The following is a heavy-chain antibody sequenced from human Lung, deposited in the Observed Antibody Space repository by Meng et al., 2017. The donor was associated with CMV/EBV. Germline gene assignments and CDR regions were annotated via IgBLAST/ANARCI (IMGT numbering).Heavy chain of an antibody. V-gene: IGHV3-33*06. CDR1: GFTFSSYG. D-gene: IGHD3-10*01. CDR2: IWYDGSNK. CDR3: AKDLTSFYYYGSGSSLDY. J-gene: IGHJ4*02. Sequence: GESLKISCAASGFTFSSYGMHWVRQAPGKGLEWVAVIWYDGSNKYYADSVKGRFTISRDNSKNTLYLQMNSLRAEDTAVYYCAKDLTSFYYYGSGSSLDYWGQGTLVXVSS.